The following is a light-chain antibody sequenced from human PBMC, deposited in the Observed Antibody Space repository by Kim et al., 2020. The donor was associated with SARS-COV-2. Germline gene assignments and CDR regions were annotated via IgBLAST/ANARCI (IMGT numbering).Light chain of an antibody. Sequence: EIVLTQSPGTLSLSPGERATLSCSAGQSVTSSYLAWYQQKPGQAPRLLIYGASSRATGIPDRFSGSGSGTDFTLTISRLEPEDFAVYYCQQYDTSPITFGQGTRLEIK. V-gene: IGKV3-20*01. CDR1: QSVTSSY. J-gene: IGKJ5*01. CDR2: GAS. CDR3: QQYDTSPIT.